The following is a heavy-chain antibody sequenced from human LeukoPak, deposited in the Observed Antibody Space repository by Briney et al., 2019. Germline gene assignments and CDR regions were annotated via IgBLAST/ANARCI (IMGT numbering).Heavy chain of an antibody. CDR2: ISAYNGNT. V-gene: IGHV1-18*01. CDR3: ARVTYYDSSGYYGFYYLDD. Sequence: ASVKVSCKASGYTFTSYGISWVRHAPGQGLEWMGWISAYNGNTSYAQKLQGRVTMTTDTSTSTAYMELRSLRSDDTAAYYCARVTYYDSSGYYGFYYLDDWGQGTLVTVSS. CDR1: GYTFTSYG. D-gene: IGHD3-22*01. J-gene: IGHJ4*02.